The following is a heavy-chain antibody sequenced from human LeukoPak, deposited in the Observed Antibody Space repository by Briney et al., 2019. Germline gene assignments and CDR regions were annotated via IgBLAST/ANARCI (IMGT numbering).Heavy chain of an antibody. V-gene: IGHV1-8*01. J-gene: IGHJ4*02. D-gene: IGHD6-19*01. CDR3: TIGSSGRRDN. Sequence: ASLKVSCKASRYTFTSCDINCVRQATGQGLEWRGWMNPNSGNTGYGQSFQGRITITMDMTIGTAYMELSKRPSEYTARAYFTIGSSGRRDNWGQGTLVTVSA. CDR1: RYTFTSCD. CDR2: MNPNSGNT.